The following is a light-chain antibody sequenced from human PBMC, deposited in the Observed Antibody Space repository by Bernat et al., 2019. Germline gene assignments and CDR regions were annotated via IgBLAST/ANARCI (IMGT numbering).Light chain of an antibody. CDR2: EVS. V-gene: IGKV2-40*01. J-gene: IGKJ1*01. CDR3: MEALENPRR. CDR1: QSLLDSEDGNTY. Sequence: NHTTLYVPVTLGEKASISCRSSQSLLDSEDGNTYLDWYLQKPGQSPQLLIYEVSKRASGVPERFSGSGSDTDLTLKISRVEAEDVGVYYCMEALENPRRFGQGTKVEIK.